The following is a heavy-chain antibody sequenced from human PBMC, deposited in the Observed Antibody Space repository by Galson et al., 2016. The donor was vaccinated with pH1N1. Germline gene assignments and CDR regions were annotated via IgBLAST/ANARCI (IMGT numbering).Heavy chain of an antibody. Sequence: SETLSLTCTASGGSVTSSSYYWGWIRQPPGRGLEWTGSLDDRGSTYYNSALTSRDAISIDTSTNQFSLKVNSVTAADAAVYYCATMKAVSGPLYMDVWGKGTTVTVSS. V-gene: IGHV4-39*07. D-gene: IGHD3-22*01. CDR1: GGSVTSSSYY. J-gene: IGHJ6*03. CDR2: LDDRGST. CDR3: ATMKAVSGPLYMDV.